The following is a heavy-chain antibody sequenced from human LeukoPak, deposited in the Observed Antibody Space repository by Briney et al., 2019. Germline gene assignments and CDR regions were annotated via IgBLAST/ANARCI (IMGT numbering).Heavy chain of an antibody. CDR2: IYTGGST. Sequence: SETLSLTCSVSGGSIGTYYWSWIRQPAGEGLEWIGRIYTGGSTNYNPSLKSRVTISVDTSKNQFSLKLSSVTAADTAVYYCASRGGSDFDYWGQGTLVTVSS. V-gene: IGHV4-4*07. J-gene: IGHJ4*02. D-gene: IGHD3-16*01. CDR3: ASRGGSDFDY. CDR1: GGSIGTYY.